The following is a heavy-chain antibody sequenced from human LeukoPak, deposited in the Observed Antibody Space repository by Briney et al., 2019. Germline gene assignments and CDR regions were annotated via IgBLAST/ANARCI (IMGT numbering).Heavy chain of an antibody. CDR3: ATNPPLLRRHYFDY. CDR1: EYIFSSYV. V-gene: IGHV1-3*02. D-gene: IGHD2-15*01. CDR2: SNADNCYT. Sequence: ASVKVSCKASEYIFSSYVIHWVRQAPGQRLEWMRWSNADNCYTKYSQEFQGRVTITRDTSASTAYMELSSLRSEDTAVYYCATNPPLLRRHYFDYWGQGTLVTVSS. J-gene: IGHJ4*02.